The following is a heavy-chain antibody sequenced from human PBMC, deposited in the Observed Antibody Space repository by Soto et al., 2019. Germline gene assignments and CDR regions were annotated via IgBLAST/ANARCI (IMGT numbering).Heavy chain of an antibody. Sequence: XETLGLTFTVSGCSVSSGSYYWSWIRQPPGKGLEWIGYIYYSGSTNYNPSLKSRVTISVDTSKNQFALKLSSVTAADTAVYYCARAGAMVRGVIIPLYYFDSWGQGPLVTVSS. CDR2: IYYSGST. CDR3: ARAGAMVRGVIIPLYYFDS. V-gene: IGHV4-61*01. D-gene: IGHD3-10*01. J-gene: IGHJ4*02. CDR1: GCSVSSGSYY.